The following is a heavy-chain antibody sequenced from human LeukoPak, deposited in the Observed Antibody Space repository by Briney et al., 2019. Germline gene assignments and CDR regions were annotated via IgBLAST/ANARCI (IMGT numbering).Heavy chain of an antibody. J-gene: IGHJ4*02. CDR3: ATCSGGRCYSKGFDY. CDR2: ISSGGGET. V-gene: IGHV3-74*01. Sequence: GGSLRLSCAASGFTFSSYWMHCVRQAPGKGLVWVSCISSGGGETRYADSVKGRFTISRDNARNTLYLQMNSLTAEDTAVYYCATCSGGRCYSKGFDYWGQGTLVTVSS. CDR1: GFTFSSYW. D-gene: IGHD2-15*01.